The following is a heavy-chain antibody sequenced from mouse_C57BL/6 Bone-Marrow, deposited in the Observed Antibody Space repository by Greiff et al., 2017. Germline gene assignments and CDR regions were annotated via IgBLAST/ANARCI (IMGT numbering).Heavy chain of an antibody. CDR3: ARGGTAHAPYAMDY. Sequence: QVQLQQSGAELVRPGASVKLSCKASGYTFTDYYINWVKQRPGQGLEWIARIYPGSGNTYYNEKFKGKATLTAEKSSSTAYMKLSSLTSEDSAVYFCARGGTAHAPYAMDYWGKGTTVTVSS. D-gene: IGHD3-2*02. CDR2: IYPGSGNT. V-gene: IGHV1-76*01. CDR1: GYTFTDYY. J-gene: IGHJ4*01.